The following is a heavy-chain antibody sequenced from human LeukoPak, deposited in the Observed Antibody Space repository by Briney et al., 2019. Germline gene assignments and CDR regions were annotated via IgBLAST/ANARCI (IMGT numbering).Heavy chain of an antibody. CDR3: AKSSYSGVWDY. Sequence: GGSLRLSCAASGFTFSSYAMHWVRQAPGKGLEWVAVISYDGSNKYYADSVKGRFTISRDNSKNTLYLQMNSLRAEDTAVYYCAKSSYSGVWDYWGQGTLVTVSS. J-gene: IGHJ4*02. D-gene: IGHD4-4*01. V-gene: IGHV3-30-3*02. CDR1: GFTFSSYA. CDR2: ISYDGSNK.